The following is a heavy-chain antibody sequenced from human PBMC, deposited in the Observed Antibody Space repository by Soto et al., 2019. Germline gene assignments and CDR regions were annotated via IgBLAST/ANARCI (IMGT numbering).Heavy chain of an antibody. D-gene: IGHD1-26*01. CDR1: GFTFSSYA. CDR3: AKIGVGAATGADY. Sequence: EVQLLESGGGLVQPGGSLRLSCAASGFTFSSYAMSWVRQAPGKGLAWVPAISGSGGSTYYADSGKGRFTISRDNSKNTLYLQMNRLRAEDTAVYYCAKIGVGAATGADYWGQGTLVTVSS. CDR2: ISGSGGST. V-gene: IGHV3-23*01. J-gene: IGHJ4*02.